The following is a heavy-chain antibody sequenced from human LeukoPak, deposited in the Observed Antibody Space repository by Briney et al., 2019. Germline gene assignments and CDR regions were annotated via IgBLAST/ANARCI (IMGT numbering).Heavy chain of an antibody. V-gene: IGHV3-64*02. Sequence: GGSLRLSCAASGFTFSSYALHWVRQAPGKGLEYVLGISVNGDSTYYADFVKGRFTISRDNSRNTLNLQMGGLRAEDTAVYYCARIGPGGHFDYWGQGTLVTVSS. CDR3: ARIGPGGHFDY. CDR1: GFTFSSYA. J-gene: IGHJ4*02. D-gene: IGHD3-16*01. CDR2: ISVNGDST.